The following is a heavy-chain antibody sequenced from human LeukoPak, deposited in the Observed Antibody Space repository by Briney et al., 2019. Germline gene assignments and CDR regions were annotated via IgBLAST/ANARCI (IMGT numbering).Heavy chain of an antibody. Sequence: SETLSLTCAVYGGSFSGYYWSWIRQPPGKGLEWIGEINHSGSTNYNPSLKSRVTISVDTSKNQFSLKLSSVTAADTAVYYCASLTGSGWYQNFDYWGQGTLVTISS. CDR3: ASLTGSGWYQNFDY. J-gene: IGHJ4*02. CDR2: INHSGST. CDR1: GGSFSGYY. D-gene: IGHD6-19*01. V-gene: IGHV4-34*01.